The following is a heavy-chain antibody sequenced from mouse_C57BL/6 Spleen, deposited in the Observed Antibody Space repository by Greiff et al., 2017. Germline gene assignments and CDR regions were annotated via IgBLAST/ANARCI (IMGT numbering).Heavy chain of an antibody. CDR3: ARHGTAQATVLYAMDY. Sequence: QVQLKESGPGLVAPSQSLSITCTVSGFSLTSYGVHWVRQPPGKGLEWLVVIWSDGSTTYNSALKSRLSISKDNSKSQVFLKMNSLQTDDTAMYYCARHGTAQATVLYAMDYWGQGTSVTVSS. CDR2: IWSDGST. CDR1: GFSLTSYG. V-gene: IGHV2-6-1*01. D-gene: IGHD3-2*02. J-gene: IGHJ4*01.